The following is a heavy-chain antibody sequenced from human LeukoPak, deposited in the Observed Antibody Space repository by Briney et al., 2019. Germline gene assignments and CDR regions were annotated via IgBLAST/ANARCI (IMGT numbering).Heavy chain of an antibody. D-gene: IGHD1-14*01. Sequence: PGGSLRLSCAASGFTFSNYWMHWVRQAPGKGLEWVSAISGSGGSTYYADSVKGRFTISRDNSKNTLDLQMSSLRAEDTAVYYCAKPAKTDYVDYWGQGILVTVSS. CDR1: GFTFSNYW. CDR3: AKPAKTDYVDY. V-gene: IGHV3-23*01. CDR2: ISGSGGST. J-gene: IGHJ4*02.